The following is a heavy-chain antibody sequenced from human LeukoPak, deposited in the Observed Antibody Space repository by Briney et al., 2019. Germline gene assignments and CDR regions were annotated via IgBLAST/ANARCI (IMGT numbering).Heavy chain of an antibody. D-gene: IGHD2-15*01. V-gene: IGHV4-61*02. J-gene: IGHJ4*02. CDR1: GGSVSSGSYY. CDR3: ARGSYCSGGSCYYFDY. CDR2: IYTSGST. Sequence: SETLSLTCTVSGGSVSSGSYYWSWIRQPAGKGLEWIGRIYTSGSTNYNPSLKSRVTISVDTSKNQFSLKLSSVTAADTAVYYCARGSYCSGGSCYYFDYWGQGTLVTVSS.